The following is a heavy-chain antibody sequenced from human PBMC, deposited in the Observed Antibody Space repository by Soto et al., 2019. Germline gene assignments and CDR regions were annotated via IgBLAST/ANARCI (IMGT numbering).Heavy chain of an antibody. CDR2: ISGSGGST. CDR1: GFTFSSYA. V-gene: IGHV3-23*01. Sequence: EVQLLESGGGLVQPGGSLRLSCAASGFTFSSYAMSWVRQAPGKGLEWVSAISGSGGSTYYADSVKGRFIISRDNSKNTLYLQMNSLRAEDTAVHYCAKDPERWLHGRGSGGVFWGQGTLVTVSS. D-gene: IGHD5-12*01. J-gene: IGHJ4*02. CDR3: AKDPERWLHGRGSGGVF.